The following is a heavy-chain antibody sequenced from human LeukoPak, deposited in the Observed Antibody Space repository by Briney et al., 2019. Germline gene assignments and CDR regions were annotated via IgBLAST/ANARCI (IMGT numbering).Heavy chain of an antibody. CDR2: IKYDGSER. Sequence: GGALRLSCAASGFPFSSHWMSEVRPAPGKGREWVGNIKYDGSERQHVDSVKGRFTISRDNAKNSLYLQMSSLRAEDTAIYYCARDHPSPGVYFDFWGQGALVTVSS. V-gene: IGHV3-7*03. J-gene: IGHJ4*02. CDR3: ARDHPSPGVYFDF. D-gene: IGHD2-8*01. CDR1: GFPFSSHW.